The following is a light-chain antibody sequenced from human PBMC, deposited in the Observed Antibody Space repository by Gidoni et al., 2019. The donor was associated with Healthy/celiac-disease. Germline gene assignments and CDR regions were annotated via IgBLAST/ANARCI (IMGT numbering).Light chain of an antibody. Sequence: EIVMTQSPATLSVSPGERATLSCRASQSVSSNLAWYQQKPGQAPMLLIYCASTRATGIPARFSGSGSGTEFTLTISSLQSEDFAVYYCQQYNNWPPLTFXGXTKVEIK. CDR2: CAS. CDR1: QSVSSN. CDR3: QQYNNWPPLT. J-gene: IGKJ4*01. V-gene: IGKV3-15*01.